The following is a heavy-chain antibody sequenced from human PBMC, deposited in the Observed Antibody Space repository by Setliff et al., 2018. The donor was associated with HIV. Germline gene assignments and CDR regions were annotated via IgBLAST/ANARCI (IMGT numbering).Heavy chain of an antibody. V-gene: IGHV4-31*01. CDR2: IYYRGNT. Sequence: SETLSLTCTVSGGSISNGGYYWSWIRQHPGKGLEWIGDIYYRGNTYYNPSLKSQVVISIDAFKNQFSLKLRSVIAAETAVYYCAGFGDSHYYYYGMDVWGRGTKVTVSS. J-gene: IGHJ6*02. D-gene: IGHD3-10*01. CDR1: GGSISNGGYY. CDR3: AGFGDSHYYYYGMDV.